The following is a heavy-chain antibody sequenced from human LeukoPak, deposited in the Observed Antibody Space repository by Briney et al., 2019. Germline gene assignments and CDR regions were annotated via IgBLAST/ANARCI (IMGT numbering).Heavy chain of an antibody. J-gene: IGHJ5*02. CDR2: ISSIGSYI. CDR1: RFTFSTDS. Sequence: GGSLSLSWASSRFTFSTDSMNWVRQAPGKGLEWVSSISSIGSYIYYADSGKGRFTISRDNAENSLYLQMNSLRAEDTAVYYCAGEVDCCSTSCYNEGWFDPWGQGTLVTVS. D-gene: IGHD2-2*02. CDR3: AGEVDCCSTSCYNEGWFDP. V-gene: IGHV3-21*01.